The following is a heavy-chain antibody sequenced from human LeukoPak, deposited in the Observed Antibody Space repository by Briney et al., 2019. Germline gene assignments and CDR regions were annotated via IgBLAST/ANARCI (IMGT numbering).Heavy chain of an antibody. CDR3: ARVVVVPAAIPDYYYYYGMDV. Sequence: ASVKVSCKASGGTFSSYAISWVRQAPGQGLEWMGRIIPILGIANYAQKFQGRVTITADKSTSTAYMELSSLRSEDTAVYYCARVVVVPAAIPDYYYYYGMDVWGQGTTVTVSS. CDR2: IIPILGIA. CDR1: GGTFSSYA. D-gene: IGHD2-2*01. V-gene: IGHV1-69*04. J-gene: IGHJ6*02.